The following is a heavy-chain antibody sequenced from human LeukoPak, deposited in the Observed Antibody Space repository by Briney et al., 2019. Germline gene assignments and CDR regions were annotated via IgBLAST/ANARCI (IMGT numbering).Heavy chain of an antibody. Sequence: SETLSLTCTVSGDSISSYHWTWIRQSPGRGLEWIGCVHYSGDTNYNPSLKSRVTISLDTSNNQFSLKLTSVTAADTAIYYCATYTRRCSAGTCYSIDYWGQGTLVTVSS. V-gene: IGHV4-59*08. CDR2: VHYSGDT. J-gene: IGHJ4*02. CDR1: GDSISSYH. D-gene: IGHD2-15*01. CDR3: ATYTRRCSAGTCYSIDY.